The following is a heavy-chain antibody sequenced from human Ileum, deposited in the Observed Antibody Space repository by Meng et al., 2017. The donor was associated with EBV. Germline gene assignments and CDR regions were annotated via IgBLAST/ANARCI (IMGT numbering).Heavy chain of an antibody. CDR1: GDFISSDFW. CDR2: VYHRGDT. J-gene: IGHJ4*02. CDR3: GRDQGRELINH. V-gene: IGHV4-4*02. D-gene: IGHD1-7*01. Sequence: GQLQGSGPGLVKPSGTLCPTVTVSGDFISSDFWWSWVRQPPGKGLEWIGEVYHRGDTNYNPSLKSRVDISVDKSKNQFYLSLFSVTAADTAVYYCGRDQGRELINHWGQGTLVTVSS.